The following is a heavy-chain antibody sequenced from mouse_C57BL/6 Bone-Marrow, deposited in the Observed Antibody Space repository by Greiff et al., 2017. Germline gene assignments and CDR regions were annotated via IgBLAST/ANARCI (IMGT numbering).Heavy chain of an antibody. Sequence: QVQLKQSGAELARPGASVKLSCTASGYTFTSYGISWVKQRPGQGLEWIGAIYPRSGNTYYNEKFKGKATLTADKSSSTAYMELRSLTSEDSAVYFCARSIYYGLDYWGQGTTLTVSS. V-gene: IGHV1-81*01. CDR1: GYTFTSYG. D-gene: IGHD1-1*01. J-gene: IGHJ2*01. CDR2: IYPRSGNT. CDR3: ARSIYYGLDY.